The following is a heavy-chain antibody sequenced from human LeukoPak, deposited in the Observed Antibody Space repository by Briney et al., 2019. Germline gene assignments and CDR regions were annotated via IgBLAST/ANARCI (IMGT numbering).Heavy chain of an antibody. V-gene: IGHV3-43*02. CDR3: AEDRYTSGWFTWFDF. D-gene: IGHD6-19*01. CDR1: GFNFDDHA. CDR2: VSGDGSVT. J-gene: IGHJ4*02. Sequence: GGSLRLSCAASGFNFDDHAMHWVRRPPGGGLQWVSLVSGDGSVTHYADSVKGRFTASRDNNKNSLYLQMDSLTTEDTAFYYCAEDRYTSGWFTWFDFWGRGTLVTVSS.